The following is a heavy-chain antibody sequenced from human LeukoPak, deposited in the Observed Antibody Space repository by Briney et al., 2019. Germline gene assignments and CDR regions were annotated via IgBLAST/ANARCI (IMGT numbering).Heavy chain of an antibody. CDR1: GYTFTGYY. CDR3: ARSPIVVVPAATMEDAFDI. D-gene: IGHD2-2*01. J-gene: IGHJ3*02. CDR2: INPNSGGT. V-gene: IGHV1-2*02. Sequence: GASVKVSCKASGYTFTGYYMHWVRQAPGQGLEWMGWINPNSGGTNYAQKFQGRVTMTRDTSISTAYMELSRLRSDDTAVYYCARSPIVVVPAATMEDAFDIWGQGTMVTVSS.